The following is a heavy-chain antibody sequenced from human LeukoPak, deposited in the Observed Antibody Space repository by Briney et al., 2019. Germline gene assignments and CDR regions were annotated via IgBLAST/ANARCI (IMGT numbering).Heavy chain of an antibody. Sequence: ASVKVSCKASGYTFTGYYMHWVRQAPGQGLEWMGWINPNSGGTNYAQKFQGRVTMTRDTSISTAYMELSRLRSDGTAVYYCARSVVWSGYYALDYWGQGTLVTVSS. J-gene: IGHJ4*02. CDR3: ARSVVWSGYYALDY. CDR2: INPNSGGT. D-gene: IGHD3-3*01. V-gene: IGHV1-2*02. CDR1: GYTFTGYY.